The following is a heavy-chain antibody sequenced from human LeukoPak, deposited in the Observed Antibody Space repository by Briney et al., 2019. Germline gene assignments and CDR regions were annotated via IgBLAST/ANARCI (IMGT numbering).Heavy chain of an antibody. J-gene: IGHJ4*02. CDR2: ITSGGGTT. CDR1: GFTFSNYA. V-gene: IGHV3-23*01. CDR3: ARVAIAVALVDY. Sequence: HTGGSLRLSCAASGFTFSNYAMSWVRQAPGKALEWVSAITSGGGTTYYADSVKGRFTISRDNSKNTLYLQMNSLRAEDTAVYYCARVAIAVALVDYWGQGTLVTVSS. D-gene: IGHD6-19*01.